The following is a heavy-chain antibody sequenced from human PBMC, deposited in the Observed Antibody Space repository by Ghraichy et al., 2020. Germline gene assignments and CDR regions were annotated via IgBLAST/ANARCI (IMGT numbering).Heavy chain of an antibody. CDR1: GYTFTGYY. V-gene: IGHV1-2*02. J-gene: IGHJ4*02. Sequence: ASVKVSCKASGYTFTGYYMHWVRQAPGQGLEWMGWINPHSGGTNYAQKFQGRITMTRDTSVSTAYMELTRLTSDDTAVYYCARDQGWGTPQGAIDHWGQGTLVTVSS. CDR2: INPHSGGT. D-gene: IGHD3-16*01. CDR3: ARDQGWGTPQGAIDH.